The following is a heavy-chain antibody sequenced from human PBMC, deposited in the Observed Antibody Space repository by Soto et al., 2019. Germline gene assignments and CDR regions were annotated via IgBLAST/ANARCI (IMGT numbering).Heavy chain of an antibody. V-gene: IGHV4-59*01. D-gene: IGHD3-22*01. CDR3: ARDTYYDSSGYRRGFDY. J-gene: IGHJ4*02. CDR1: GGSISSYY. CDR2: IYYSGST. Sequence: SETLSLTCTVSGGSISSYYWSWIRQPPGKGLGWIGYIYYSGSTNYNPSLKSRVTISVDTSKNQFSLKLSSVTAADTAVYYCARDTYYDSSGYRRGFDYWGQGTLVTVSS.